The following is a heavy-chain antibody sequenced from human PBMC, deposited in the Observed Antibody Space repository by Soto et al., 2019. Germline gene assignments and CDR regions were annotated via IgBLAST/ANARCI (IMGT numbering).Heavy chain of an antibody. CDR3: ARGGVSTRTFDY. CDR2: IYPSDSDT. D-gene: IGHD3-3*01. J-gene: IGHJ4*02. V-gene: IGHV5-51*01. CDR1: GYNFAGYW. Sequence: PGESLKISCKGSGYNFAGYWIAWVRQMPGKGLELMGIIYPSDSDTRYRPSFQGQVTISADKSISSAYLQWSSLRASDTAMYYCARGGVSTRTFDYWAQGTPVTSPQ.